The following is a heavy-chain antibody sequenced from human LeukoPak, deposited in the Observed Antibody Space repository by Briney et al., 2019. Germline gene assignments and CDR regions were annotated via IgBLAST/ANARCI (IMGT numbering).Heavy chain of an antibody. CDR3: AKEPYDSGSFRTDYYYMDV. Sequence: ASVKVSCKASGYTFTGYYMHWVRQAPGQGLEWMGWINPNSGGTNYAQKFQGRVTVTRDTSISTAYMELSRLRSDDTAVYYCAKEPYDSGSFRTDYYYMDVWGKGTTVTISS. J-gene: IGHJ6*03. D-gene: IGHD3-10*01. CDR1: GYTFTGYY. CDR2: INPNSGGT. V-gene: IGHV1-2*02.